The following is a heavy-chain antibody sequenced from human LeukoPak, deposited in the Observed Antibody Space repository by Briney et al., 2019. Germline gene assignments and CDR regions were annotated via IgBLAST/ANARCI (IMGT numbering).Heavy chain of an antibody. D-gene: IGHD3-9*01. CDR1: GGSFSGYY. Sequence: SETLSLTCAVYGGSFSGYYWSWIRQPPGKGLEWIGEINHSGSTNYNPSLKSRVTISVDTSKNQFSLKLSSVTAADTAVYYCARMDYDILTGYQPIDYWGQGTLVTVSS. CDR2: INHSGST. CDR3: ARMDYDILTGYQPIDY. V-gene: IGHV4-34*01. J-gene: IGHJ4*02.